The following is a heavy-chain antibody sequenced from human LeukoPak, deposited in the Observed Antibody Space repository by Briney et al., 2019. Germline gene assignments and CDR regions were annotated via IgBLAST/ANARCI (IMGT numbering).Heavy chain of an antibody. D-gene: IGHD5-12*01. CDR3: ARENGGYAIREYYFDY. CDR1: GDSVSSNSAA. Sequence: SQTLSLTSALSGDSVSSNSAAWNWIRQSPSRGLEWLGRTYYRSKWYNDYAVSVKSRITINPDTSKNKFSLQLTSVTPEDTAVYYCARENGGYAIREYYFDYWGQGTLVTVSS. V-gene: IGHV6-1*01. J-gene: IGHJ4*02. CDR2: TYYRSKWYN.